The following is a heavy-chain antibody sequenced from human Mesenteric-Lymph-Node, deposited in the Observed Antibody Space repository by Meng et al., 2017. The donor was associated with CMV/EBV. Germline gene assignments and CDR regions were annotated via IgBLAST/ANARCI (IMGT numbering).Heavy chain of an antibody. D-gene: IGHD3-3*01. Sequence: SETLSLTCTVSGYSISSGYYWGWIRQPPGKGLEWIGSIYHSGSTYYNPSLKSRVTISVDTSKNQFSLKLSSVTAADTAVYYCARRGLFTILDGMDVWGQGTTVTVSS. J-gene: IGHJ6*02. CDR1: GYSISSGYY. CDR3: ARRGLFTILDGMDV. CDR2: IYHSGST. V-gene: IGHV4-38-2*02.